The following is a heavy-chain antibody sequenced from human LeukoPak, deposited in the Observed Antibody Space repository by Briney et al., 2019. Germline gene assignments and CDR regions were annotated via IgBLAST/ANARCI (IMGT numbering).Heavy chain of an antibody. J-gene: IGHJ5*02. CDR2: IYYSGST. V-gene: IGHV4-59*12. D-gene: IGHD4-17*01. Sequence: PSETLSLTCTVSGGSISSYYWSWIRQPPGKGLEWIGYIYYSGSTNYNPSLKSRVTISVDTSKNQFSLKLSSVTAADTAVYYCARDYGDYVRPLSAYNWFDPWGQGTLVTVSS. CDR3: ARDYGDYVRPLSAYNWFDP. CDR1: GGSISSYY.